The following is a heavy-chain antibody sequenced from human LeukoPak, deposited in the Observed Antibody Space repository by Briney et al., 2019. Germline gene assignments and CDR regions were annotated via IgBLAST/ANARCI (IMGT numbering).Heavy chain of an antibody. CDR2: ISRGSGSI. J-gene: IGHJ2*01. CDR3: ARAPPYCGGDCSDWYFDL. CDR1: GFTFSSYS. Sequence: PGGSLRLSCAASGFTFSSYSMNWVRRAPGKGLEWVSSISRGSGSIYYADSLKGRFTISRDNAKNSLYLQMNSLRVEDTAVYYCARAPPYCGGDCSDWYFDLWGRGTLVTVSS. D-gene: IGHD2-21*02. V-gene: IGHV3-21*01.